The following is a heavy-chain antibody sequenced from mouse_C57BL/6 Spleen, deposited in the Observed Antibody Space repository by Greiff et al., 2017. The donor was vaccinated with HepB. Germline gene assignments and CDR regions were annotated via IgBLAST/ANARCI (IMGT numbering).Heavy chain of an antibody. CDR3: AIYYGYDGGFAY. CDR2: INPNNGGT. V-gene: IGHV1-18*01. Sequence: VQLQQSGPELVKPGASVKIPCKASGYTFTDYNMDWVKQSHGKSLEWIGDINPNNGGTIYNQKFKGKATLTVDKSSSTAYMEFRSLTSEDTAVYYCAIYYGYDGGFAYWGQGTLVTVSA. J-gene: IGHJ3*01. D-gene: IGHD2-2*01. CDR1: GYTFTDYN.